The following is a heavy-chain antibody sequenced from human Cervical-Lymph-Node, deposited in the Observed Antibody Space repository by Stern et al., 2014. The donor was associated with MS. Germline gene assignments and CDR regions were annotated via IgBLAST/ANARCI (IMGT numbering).Heavy chain of an antibody. CDR2: ISYSGNT. CDR1: GGSVSSGSRY. V-gene: IGHV4-31*03. CDR3: ARVTEFLRFFYPDY. J-gene: IGHJ4*02. Sequence: VQLVESGPGLVNPSQTLSLTCTVSGGSVSSGSRYWSWIRQHPGKGLEWIGYISYSGNTYYSPSLQSRLTISMDTSKNQFSLKLRSVTAADTAIYYCARVTEFLRFFYPDYWGQGTLVTVSS. D-gene: IGHD3-3*01.